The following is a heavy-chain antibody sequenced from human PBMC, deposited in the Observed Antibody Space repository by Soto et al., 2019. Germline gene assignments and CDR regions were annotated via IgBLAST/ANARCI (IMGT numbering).Heavy chain of an antibody. CDR1: GGSISTSTYY. J-gene: IGHJ4*02. D-gene: IGHD1-1*01. V-gene: IGHV4-39*01. Sequence: PSETLSLTCNVCGGSISTSTYYWGWIRQSPGKGLEWIGSVYYTGDSYYNPSLRSRVTISIDTSKNQFSLKVSSVTAADTDVYYCARLNAGPGDYWGQGTLVTVSS. CDR3: ARLNAGPGDY. CDR2: VYYTGDS.